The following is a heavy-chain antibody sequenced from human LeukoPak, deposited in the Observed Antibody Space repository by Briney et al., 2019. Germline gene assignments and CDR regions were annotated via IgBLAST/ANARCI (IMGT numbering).Heavy chain of an antibody. V-gene: IGHV4-59*01. J-gene: IGHJ4*02. CDR1: GGSISPYY. D-gene: IGHD1-14*01. CDR2: IYYSGST. Sequence: SETLSLTCTVSGGSISPYYWSWIRQPPGKGLEWIGYIYYSGSTKYNPSLKSRVTISLDTSKNQFSLKLKSVTAADTAIYYCAGGITFFDYWGQGTLVTVSS. CDR3: AGGITFFDY.